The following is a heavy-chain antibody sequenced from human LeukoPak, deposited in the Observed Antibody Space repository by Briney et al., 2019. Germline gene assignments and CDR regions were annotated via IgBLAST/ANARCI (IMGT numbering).Heavy chain of an antibody. CDR3: ARVARWFDP. CDR1: GGSISSRSYY. V-gene: IGHV4-39*07. Sequence: SETLSLTCTVSGGSISSRSYYWGWIRQPPGKGLGWIGSVYYSGITYNNPSLKSRVTISVDTSMNQFSLKLSSVTAADTAVYYCARVARWFDPWGQGTLVTVSS. CDR2: VYYSGIT. J-gene: IGHJ5*02.